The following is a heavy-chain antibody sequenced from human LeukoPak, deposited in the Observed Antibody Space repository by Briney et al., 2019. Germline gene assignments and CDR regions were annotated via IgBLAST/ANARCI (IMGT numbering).Heavy chain of an antibody. CDR2: FSGSGGST. CDR3: AKYGDILTGYPYYFDY. V-gene: IGHV3-23*01. Sequence: GGSLRLSCAASGFTFSNYGMSWVRQAPGKGLEWVSGFSGSGGSTYYADSVKGRITISRDSSKNTLYLQMNSLRAEDTAVYYCAKYGDILTGYPYYFDYWGQGTLVTISS. J-gene: IGHJ4*02. CDR1: GFTFSNYG. D-gene: IGHD3-9*01.